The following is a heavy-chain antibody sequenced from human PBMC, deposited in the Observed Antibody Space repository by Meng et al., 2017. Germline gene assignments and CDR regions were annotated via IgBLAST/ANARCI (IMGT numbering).Heavy chain of an antibody. J-gene: IGHJ6*02. D-gene: IGHD3-22*01. CDR3: AREPRRYYDSSGYYYYYYGMDV. CDR1: GYTFTSYD. CDR2: MNPNSGNT. V-gene: IGHV1-8*03. Sequence: ASVKVSCKASGYTFTSYDINWVRQATGQGLEWMGWMNPNSGNTGYVQKFQGRVTITRNTSISTAYMELSSLRSEDTAVYYCAREPRRYYDSSGYYYYYYGMDVWGQGTTVTVSS.